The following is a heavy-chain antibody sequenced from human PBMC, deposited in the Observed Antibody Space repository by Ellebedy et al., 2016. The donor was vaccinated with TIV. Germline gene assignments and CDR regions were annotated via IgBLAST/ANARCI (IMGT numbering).Heavy chain of an antibody. CDR2: INAGNGNT. D-gene: IGHD2-15*01. V-gene: IGHV1-3*01. CDR3: AKGNCSGGSCSATAFDI. Sequence: ASVKVSCKASGYTFTSYAMHWVRQAPGQRLEWMGWINAGNGNTKYSRKFQGRVTITRATSASKAYMELSSLRSEDTAVYYCAKGNCSGGSCSATAFDIWGQGTMVTVSS. CDR1: GYTFTSYA. J-gene: IGHJ3*02.